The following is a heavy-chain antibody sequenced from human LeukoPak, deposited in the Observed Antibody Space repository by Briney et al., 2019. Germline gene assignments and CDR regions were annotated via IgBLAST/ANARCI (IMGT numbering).Heavy chain of an antibody. CDR1: RFTISKYW. D-gene: IGHD5-12*01. V-gene: IGHV3-74*03. CDR3: APQQAYSPYNWFDP. Sequence: GGSLRLSCVGSRFTISKYWMHWVRQAPGTGLVWVSRIHPDGSITTYADSVRGRFTISRDNAENTLYLQMNSLRAEDTGVYYCAPQQAYSPYNWFDPWGQGTLVTVSS. J-gene: IGHJ5*02. CDR2: IHPDGSIT.